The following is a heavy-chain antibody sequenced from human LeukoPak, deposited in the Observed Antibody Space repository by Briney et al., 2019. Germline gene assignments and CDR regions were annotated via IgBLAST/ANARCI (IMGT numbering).Heavy chain of an antibody. Sequence: GEPLKISCKGSGYSFTSYWIGWVRQIPGKGLEWMGIIYPGDSDTRYSPSFQGQVTISADKSISTAYLQWSSLKASDTAMYYCARLIAVAGNSFDYWGQGTLVTVSS. CDR3: ARLIAVAGNSFDY. J-gene: IGHJ4*02. CDR1: GYSFTSYW. CDR2: IYPGDSDT. V-gene: IGHV5-51*01. D-gene: IGHD6-19*01.